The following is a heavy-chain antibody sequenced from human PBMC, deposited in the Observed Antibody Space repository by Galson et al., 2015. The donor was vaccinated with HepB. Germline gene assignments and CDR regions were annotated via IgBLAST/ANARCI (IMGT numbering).Heavy chain of an antibody. CDR3: ARGRGYCSGGICRNDAFDI. D-gene: IGHD2-15*01. CDR1: GFPFSSYS. CDR2: ISSSSATI. J-gene: IGHJ3*02. Sequence: SLRLSCAASGFPFSSYSMNWVRQAPGKGLEWVSYISSSSATIYYADSVKGRFTISRDNAKNSLDLQMNSLRAEDTAVYYCARGRGYCSGGICRNDAFDIWGQGTMVTVSS. V-gene: IGHV3-48*01.